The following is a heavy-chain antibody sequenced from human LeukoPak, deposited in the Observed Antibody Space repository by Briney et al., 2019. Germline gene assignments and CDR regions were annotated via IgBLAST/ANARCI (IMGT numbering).Heavy chain of an antibody. D-gene: IGHD2-15*01. CDR3: VRDNPRCCGVVPVNIDDF. J-gene: IGHJ4*02. Sequence: GGSLRLSCAASGFPFNDYYMTWIRQAPGKGLEWVSHISSSGSTIYYADSVRGRFTISRDNAKNSLSLQMHSLRAEDTAVYYCVRDNPRCCGVVPVNIDDFWGQGTLVTVSS. CDR2: ISSSGSTI. V-gene: IGHV3-11*04. CDR1: GFPFNDYY.